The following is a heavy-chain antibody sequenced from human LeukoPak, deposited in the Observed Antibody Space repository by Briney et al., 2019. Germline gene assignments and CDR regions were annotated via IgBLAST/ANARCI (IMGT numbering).Heavy chain of an antibody. V-gene: IGHV3-66*01. CDR2: IHIDGTT. J-gene: IGHJ2*01. Sequence: GGSLRLSCAASGFTFSSYAMSWVRQAPGKGLEWVAIIHIDGTTYYADSLRGRFTISRDFSRNTVSLQTNSLRAEDTAVYYCARNRNWYFDLWGRGTLVTVSS. CDR1: GFTFSSYA. CDR3: ARNRNWYFDL.